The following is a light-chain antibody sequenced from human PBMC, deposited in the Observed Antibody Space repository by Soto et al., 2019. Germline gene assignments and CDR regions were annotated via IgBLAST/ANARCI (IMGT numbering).Light chain of an antibody. CDR1: SSDVGGYNY. CDR3: SSYPSSSTRYV. J-gene: IGLJ1*01. Sequence: QSVLTQPASVSGSPGQSITISCTGTSSDVGGYNYVSWYQQHPGKAPKLMICDVSNRPSGVSNRFSGSKSGNTASLTISGLQAEDEADYYCSSYPSSSTRYVFGTGTKVTV. CDR2: DVS. V-gene: IGLV2-14*01.